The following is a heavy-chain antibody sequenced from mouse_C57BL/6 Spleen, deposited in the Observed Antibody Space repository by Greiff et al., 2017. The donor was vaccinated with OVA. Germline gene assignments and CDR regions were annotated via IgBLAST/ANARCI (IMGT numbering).Heavy chain of an antibody. D-gene: IGHD2-4*01. CDR2: INYDGSST. CDR3: AREEDYDYDVRAMDY. V-gene: IGHV5-16*01. J-gene: IGHJ4*01. Sequence: DVKLVESEGGLVQPGSSMKLSCTASGFTFSDYYMAWVRQVPEKGLEWVANINYDGSSTYYLDSLKSRFIISRDNAKNILYLQKSSLKSEDTATYYCAREEDYDYDVRAMDYWGQGTSVTGSS. CDR1: GFTFSDYY.